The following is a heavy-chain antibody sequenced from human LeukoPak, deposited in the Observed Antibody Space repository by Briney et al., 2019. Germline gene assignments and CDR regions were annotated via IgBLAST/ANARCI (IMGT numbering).Heavy chain of an antibody. Sequence: ASVKVSCKASGYTFTAYYMNWVRQAPGQGLEWMGWINPNSGGADYAQKFQGRISMTRDTSISTAYMELSRLTSDDTAVYYCARYGVLDRNYLDNWGQGTLVTVSS. V-gene: IGHV1-2*02. J-gene: IGHJ4*02. CDR2: INPNSGGA. CDR3: ARYGVLDRNYLDN. CDR1: GYTFTAYY. D-gene: IGHD1-14*01.